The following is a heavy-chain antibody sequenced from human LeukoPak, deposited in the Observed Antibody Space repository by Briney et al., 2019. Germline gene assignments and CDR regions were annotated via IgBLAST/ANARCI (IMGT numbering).Heavy chain of an antibody. Sequence: SVNVSCKASGYTFTSYGISWVRQAPGQGLEWMGGIIPIFGTANYAQKFQGRVTITADESTSTAYMELSSLRSEDTAVYYCARDGADYYDSSGYYYFDYWGQGTLVTVSS. CDR3: ARDGADYYDSSGYYYFDY. CDR1: GYTFTSYG. D-gene: IGHD3-22*01. CDR2: IIPIFGTA. J-gene: IGHJ4*02. V-gene: IGHV1-69*13.